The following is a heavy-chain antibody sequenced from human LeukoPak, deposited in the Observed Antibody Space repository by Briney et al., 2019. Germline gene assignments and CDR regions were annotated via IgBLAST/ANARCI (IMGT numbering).Heavy chain of an antibody. V-gene: IGHV3-23*01. D-gene: IGHD5-18*01. Sequence: PGGSLRLSCAASGLTFSSYAMNWVRQAPGKGLEWVSAISGSGGNTYYADSVKGRFTISRDNSKNTLYLQMNSLRAEDTAVYYCAKDGLSGYSYGYGDYWGQGTLVTVSS. J-gene: IGHJ4*02. CDR2: ISGSGGNT. CDR3: AKDGLSGYSYGYGDY. CDR1: GLTFSSYA.